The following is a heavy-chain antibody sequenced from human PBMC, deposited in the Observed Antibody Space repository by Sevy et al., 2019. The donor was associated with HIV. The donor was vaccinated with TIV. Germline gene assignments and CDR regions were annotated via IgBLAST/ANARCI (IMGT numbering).Heavy chain of an antibody. J-gene: IGHJ4*02. CDR3: ARAFTGGYQQPFDY. V-gene: IGHV3-23*01. CDR1: GFTFSKYS. CDR2: LSFGCGEI. Sequence: GGSLRLSCAASGFTFSKYSMSWVRQPPGKGLEWVSTLSFGCGEINYADSVKGRFTISRDNSKSSVYLQMNNLRPEDTAIYYCARAFTGGYQQPFDYWGQRTLVTVSS. D-gene: IGHD1-26*01.